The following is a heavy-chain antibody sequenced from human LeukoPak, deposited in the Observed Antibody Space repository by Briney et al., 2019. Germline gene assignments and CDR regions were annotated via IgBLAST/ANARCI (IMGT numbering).Heavy chain of an antibody. CDR2: ISWNSGSI. Sequence: GGSLRLSCAASGFTFDDYAMHWVRQAPATGLEWVSGISWNSGSIGYADSVKGRFTISRDNAENSLYLQMNSLRAEDMALYYCAKAGDGSDRTFDIWGQGTMVTVSS. J-gene: IGHJ3*02. CDR1: GFTFDDYA. CDR3: AKAGDGSDRTFDI. V-gene: IGHV3-9*03. D-gene: IGHD1-26*01.